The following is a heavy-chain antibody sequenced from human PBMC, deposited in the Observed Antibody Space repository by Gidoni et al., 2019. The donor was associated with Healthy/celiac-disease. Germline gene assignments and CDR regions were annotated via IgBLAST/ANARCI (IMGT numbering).Heavy chain of an antibody. Sequence: QLQLQESGPGLVKPSETLSLTCTVSGGSISSSSYYWGWIRQPPGKGLEWIGSIYYSGSTYYNPSLKSRVTISVDMSKNQFSLKLSAVTAADTAVYYCARAVVVVLGGEYYFDYWGQGTLVTVSS. J-gene: IGHJ4*02. CDR1: GGSISSSSYY. D-gene: IGHD2-15*01. CDR3: ARAVVVVLGGEYYFDY. CDR2: IYYSGST. V-gene: IGHV4-39*01.